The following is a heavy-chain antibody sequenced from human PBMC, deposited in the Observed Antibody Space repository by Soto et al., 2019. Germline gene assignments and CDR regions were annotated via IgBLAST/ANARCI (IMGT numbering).Heavy chain of an antibody. CDR1: GYTFTGYY. D-gene: IGHD2-2*02. V-gene: IGHV1-2*04. CDR2: INPNSGGT. Sequence: ASVKVSCKASGYTFTGYYMHWVRQAPGQGLEWMGWINPNSGGTNYAQKFQGWVTMTRDTSISTAYMELSRLRSDDTAVYYCARDFKEIPPTLIDYYYYGMDVWGQGTTVTVSS. J-gene: IGHJ6*02. CDR3: ARDFKEIPPTLIDYYYYGMDV.